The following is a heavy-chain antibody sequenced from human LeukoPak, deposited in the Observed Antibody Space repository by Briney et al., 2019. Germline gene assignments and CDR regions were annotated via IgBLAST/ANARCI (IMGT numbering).Heavy chain of an antibody. CDR1: GYTFTSYY. J-gene: IGHJ4*02. CDR3: ASAAVYGDPTNPYFDY. Sequence: ASVKVSCKASGYTFTSYYMHWVRQAPGQGLEWMGWIDPNSGGTNYAQKFQGRVTMTRDTSINTAFMELSRLRSDDSAVYYCASAAVYGDPTNPYFDYWGQGTLVTVSS. D-gene: IGHD4-17*01. CDR2: IDPNSGGT. V-gene: IGHV1-2*02.